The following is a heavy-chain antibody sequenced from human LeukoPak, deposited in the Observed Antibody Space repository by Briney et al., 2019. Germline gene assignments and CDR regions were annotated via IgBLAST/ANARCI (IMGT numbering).Heavy chain of an antibody. D-gene: IGHD3-3*01. CDR3: ARAKGVAPWFDP. CDR2: IYYSGST. J-gene: IGHJ5*02. Sequence: SQTLSLTCTVSGGSISSYYWSWIRQPPGKGLEWIGYIYYSGSTNYNPSLKSRVTISVDTSKNQFSLKLSSVTAADTAVYYCARAKGVAPWFDPWGQGTLVTVSS. V-gene: IGHV4-59*01. CDR1: GGSISSYY.